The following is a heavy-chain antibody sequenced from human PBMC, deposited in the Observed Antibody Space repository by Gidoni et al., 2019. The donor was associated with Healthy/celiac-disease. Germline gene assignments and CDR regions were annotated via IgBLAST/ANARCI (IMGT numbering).Heavy chain of an antibody. D-gene: IGHD3-9*01. V-gene: IGHV3-21*01. CDR2: ISSSSSYI. J-gene: IGHJ4*02. CDR3: ARGYDILTGGFDY. Sequence: EVQLVESGGGLVKPGGSLRLSCAASGFTFSSYSMNWVRQAPGKGLELVSSISSSSSYIYYADSVKGRFTISRDNAKNSLYLQMNSLRAEDTAVYYCARGYDILTGGFDYWGQGTLVTVSS. CDR1: GFTFSSYS.